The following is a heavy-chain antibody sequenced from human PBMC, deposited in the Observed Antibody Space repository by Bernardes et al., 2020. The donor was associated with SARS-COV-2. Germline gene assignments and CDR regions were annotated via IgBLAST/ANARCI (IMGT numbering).Heavy chain of an antibody. V-gene: IGHV5-51*01. CDR1: GYSFTSHW. CDR3: ATHSDSSERGAFDL. J-gene: IGHJ3*01. CDR2: IYPDDSET. Sequence: SLKIFCHDSGYSFTSHWIAWVRQMPGKGLEWMGMIYPDDSETRFSPSFQGRVTISADKSINTAYLQWTSLKASDTAMYYCATHSDSSERGAFDLWGQGTLVTVSS. D-gene: IGHD6-6*01.